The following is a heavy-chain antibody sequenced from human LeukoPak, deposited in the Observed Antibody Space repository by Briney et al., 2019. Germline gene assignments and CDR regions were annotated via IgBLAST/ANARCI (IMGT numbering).Heavy chain of an antibody. Sequence: ASVKVSCKASGYTFTSYGISWVRQAPGQGLEWMGWISAYNGNTNYAQKLQARVTITTDTTTSTAYMELRSLRSDDTAVYYCARKDYYGSGSYSDYWGQGTLVTVSS. CDR1: GYTFTSYG. D-gene: IGHD3-10*01. V-gene: IGHV1-18*01. CDR3: ARKDYYGSGSYSDY. J-gene: IGHJ4*02. CDR2: ISAYNGNT.